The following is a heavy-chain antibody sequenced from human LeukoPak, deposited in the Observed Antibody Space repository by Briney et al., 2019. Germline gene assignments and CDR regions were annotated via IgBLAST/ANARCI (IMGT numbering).Heavy chain of an antibody. D-gene: IGHD2-2*01. CDR3: ARDPCSSTSCPFDY. CDR2: ISAYNGNT. J-gene: IGHJ4*02. CDR1: GYTFTSYG. V-gene: IGHV1-18*04. Sequence: ASVKVSCKASGYTFTSYGISWVRQAPGQGLEWMGWISAYNGNTNYAQKLQGRVTMTTDTSTSTAYMELSSLRSDDTAVYYCARDPCSSTSCPFDYWGQGTLVTVSS.